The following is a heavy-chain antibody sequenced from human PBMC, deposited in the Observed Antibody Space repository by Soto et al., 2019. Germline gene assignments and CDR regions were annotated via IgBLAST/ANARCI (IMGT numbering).Heavy chain of an antibody. J-gene: IGHJ4*02. D-gene: IGHD6-13*01. Sequence: SVKVSCKASGGTFSSYAISWVRQAPGQGPEWMGGVIPIFGTANYAQKFQGRVTITADESTSTAYMELSSLRSEDTAAYYCARTPYSSSWYRIFDYWGQGTLVTVSS. CDR1: GGTFSSYA. CDR2: VIPIFGTA. CDR3: ARTPYSSSWYRIFDY. V-gene: IGHV1-69*13.